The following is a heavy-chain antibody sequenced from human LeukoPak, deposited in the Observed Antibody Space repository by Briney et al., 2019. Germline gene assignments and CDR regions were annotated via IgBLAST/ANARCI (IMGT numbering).Heavy chain of an antibody. CDR1: GFTFSSYA. CDR3: AKPSGSYSVWGYFYYMDV. Sequence: PGGSLRLSCAASGFTFSSYAMSWVRQAPGKGLEWVSAISGSGGSTYYADSVKGRFTISRDNSKNTLYLQMNSLRAEDTAVYYCAKPSGSYSVWGYFYYMDVWGKGTTVTVSS. D-gene: IGHD1-26*01. J-gene: IGHJ6*03. CDR2: ISGSGGST. V-gene: IGHV3-23*01.